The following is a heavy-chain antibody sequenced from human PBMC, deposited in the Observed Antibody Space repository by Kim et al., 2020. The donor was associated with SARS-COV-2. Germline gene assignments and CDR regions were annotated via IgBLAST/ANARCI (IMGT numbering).Heavy chain of an antibody. V-gene: IGHV4-31*03. CDR2: LYYSGGT. CDR1: AGSISSGGYY. Sequence: SETLSLTCTVSAGSISSGGYYWSWILQHPGNGLDWIGYLYYSGGTSYNPSLMSRVTISVDTSKNQLSLELSSVTAADTAVYYCARISSGSGSYWGQGTLVTVSS. CDR3: ARISSGSGSY. J-gene: IGHJ4*02. D-gene: IGHD3-10*01.